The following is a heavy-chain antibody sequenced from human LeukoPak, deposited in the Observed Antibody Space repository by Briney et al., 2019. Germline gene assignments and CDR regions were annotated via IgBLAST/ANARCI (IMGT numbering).Heavy chain of an antibody. J-gene: IGHJ4*02. Sequence: GGSLRLSCAASGFTFSSYSMNWVRQAPGKGLEWVSYISSSSSTIYYADSVKGRFTISRDNAKNSLYLQMNSLRDEDTAVYYCARDDSEYYYDSSGSYIYYFDYWGQGTLVTVSS. CDR3: ARDDSEYYYDSSGSYIYYFDY. V-gene: IGHV3-48*02. CDR1: GFTFSSYS. D-gene: IGHD3-22*01. CDR2: ISSSSSTI.